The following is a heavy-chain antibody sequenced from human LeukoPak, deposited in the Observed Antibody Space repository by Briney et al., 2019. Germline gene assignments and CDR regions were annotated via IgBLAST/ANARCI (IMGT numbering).Heavy chain of an antibody. CDR2: INHSGST. D-gene: IGHD6-13*01. CDR3: ARGGPIAAAPKSFDY. J-gene: IGHJ4*02. V-gene: IGHV4-34*01. CDR1: GGSFSGYY. Sequence: PSETLSLTCAVYGGSFSGYYWSWIRQPPGKGLEWIEEINHSGSTNYNPSLKSRVTISVDTSKNQFSLKLSSVTAADTAVYYCARGGPIAAAPKSFDYWGQGTLVTVSS.